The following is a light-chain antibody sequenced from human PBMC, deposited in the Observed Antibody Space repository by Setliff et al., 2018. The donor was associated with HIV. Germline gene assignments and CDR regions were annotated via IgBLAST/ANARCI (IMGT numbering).Light chain of an antibody. CDR1: SSNIGSNP. J-gene: IGLJ1*01. CDR3: AVWDDSLNGYV. Sequence: QSVLTQPPSVSGTPGQWVTISCSGSSSNIGSNPVNWYQQLPGTAPKLLIYSNNQRPSGVHDRLFVCKSGTSASLAISGLQPGDEADYYCAVWDDSLNGYVFGTGTKVTVL. CDR2: SNN. V-gene: IGLV1-44*01.